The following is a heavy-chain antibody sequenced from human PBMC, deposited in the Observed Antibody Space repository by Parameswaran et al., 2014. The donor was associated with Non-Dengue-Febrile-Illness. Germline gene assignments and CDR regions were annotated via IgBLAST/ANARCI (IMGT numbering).Heavy chain of an antibody. CDR3: AAVSTSLMGLLDY. CDR2: MNPNSGNT. Sequence: WVRQAPGQGLEWMGWMNPNSGNTGYAQKFQGRVTMTRNTSISTAYMELSSLRSEDTAVYYCAAVSTSLMGLLDYWGQGTLVTVSS. V-gene: IGHV1-8*01. D-gene: IGHD2-2*01. J-gene: IGHJ4*02.